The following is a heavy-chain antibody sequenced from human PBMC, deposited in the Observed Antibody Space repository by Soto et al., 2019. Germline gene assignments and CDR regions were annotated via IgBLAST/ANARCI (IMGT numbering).Heavy chain of an antibody. CDR2: IYHSGST. V-gene: IGHV4-4*02. CDR1: NGSISSSNW. J-gene: IGHJ4*02. D-gene: IGHD3-16*01. CDR3: ASAGDQNSDYFDY. Sequence: QVQLQESGPGLVKPSGTLSLTCAVSNGSISSSNWWSWVRQPPGKGLEWIGEIYHSGSTNYNPSLKSRVTISVDKSKNQFSLKRSSVTAADTAVYYCASAGDQNSDYFDYWGQGTLVTVSS.